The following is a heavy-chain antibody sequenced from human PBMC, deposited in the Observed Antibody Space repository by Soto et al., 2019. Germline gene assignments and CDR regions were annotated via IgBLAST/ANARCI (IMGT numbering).Heavy chain of an antibody. Sequence: ASVKVSCKASGYTFTSYGISWVRQAPGQGLEWMGWISAYNGNTNYAQKLQGRVTMTTDTSTSTAYMELRSLRSDDTAVYYCARVGAGSDIVVVPAAFDIWGQGTMVTVSS. D-gene: IGHD2-2*01. CDR2: ISAYNGNT. CDR1: GYTFTSYG. V-gene: IGHV1-18*01. J-gene: IGHJ3*02. CDR3: ARVGAGSDIVVVPAAFDI.